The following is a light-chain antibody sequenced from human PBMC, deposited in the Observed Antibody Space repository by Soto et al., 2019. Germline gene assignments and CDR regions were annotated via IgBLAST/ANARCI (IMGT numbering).Light chain of an antibody. V-gene: IGKV3-20*01. CDR2: GAS. Sequence: EFVLTKSPGTLSLYPGERATLSCRASQSVSSSYLAWYQQKPGQAPRLLIYGASSRATGIPDRFSGSGSGTGFTLTISRLEPEDFAVYYCQQDGSSPFTFGGGTKVDIK. CDR1: QSVSSSY. J-gene: IGKJ4*01. CDR3: QQDGSSPFT.